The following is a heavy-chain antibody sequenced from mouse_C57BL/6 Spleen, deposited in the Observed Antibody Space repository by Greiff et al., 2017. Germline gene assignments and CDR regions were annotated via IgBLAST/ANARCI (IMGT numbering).Heavy chain of an antibody. J-gene: IGHJ2*01. V-gene: IGHV1-80*01. CDR1: GYAFSSYW. D-gene: IGHD1-1*01. CDR2: IYPGDGDT. CDR3: ARCYYGSSYDFDD. Sequence: VQLQQSGAELVKPGASVKISCKASGYAFSSYWMNWVKQRPGRGLEWIGQIYPGDGDTNYNGKFKGKATLTADKSSSTAYMQLSSLTSEDSAVYFCARCYYGSSYDFDDWGKGTTLTVSS.